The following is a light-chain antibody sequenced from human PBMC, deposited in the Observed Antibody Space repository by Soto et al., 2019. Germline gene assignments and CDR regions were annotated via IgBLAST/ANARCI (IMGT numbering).Light chain of an antibody. Sequence: DIQLTQSRSSRSASVGDRVTITCRASQSISSYLNWYQQKPGKAPKLLIYAASSLQSGVPSRFSGSGSGTDFTLTISSLQPEDFATDYCQQSYSTPPTFGQGTRLEIK. CDR2: AAS. V-gene: IGKV1-39*01. CDR3: QQSYSTPPT. J-gene: IGKJ5*01. CDR1: QSISSY.